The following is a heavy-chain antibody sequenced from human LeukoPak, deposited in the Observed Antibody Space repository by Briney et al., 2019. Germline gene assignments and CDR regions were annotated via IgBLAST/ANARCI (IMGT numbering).Heavy chain of an antibody. D-gene: IGHD2-21*02. V-gene: IGHV4-34*01. CDR3: ARGGGDYYIDY. Sequence: SETLSLTCAVYGGSFSGYYWSWVRQPPGKRLEWIGEIYHSGSTNYNPSLKSRVTISVDTSKNQFSLKLSSVTAADTAVYYCARGGGDYYIDYWGQGTLVTVSS. J-gene: IGHJ4*02. CDR1: GGSFSGYY. CDR2: IYHSGST.